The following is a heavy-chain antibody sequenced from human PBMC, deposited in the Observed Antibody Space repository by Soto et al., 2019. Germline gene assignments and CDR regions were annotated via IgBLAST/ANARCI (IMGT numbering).Heavy chain of an antibody. CDR2: TSAYNGNT. V-gene: IGHV1-18*01. D-gene: IGHD3-22*01. J-gene: IGHJ6*02. CDR3: ARGDSSGYWDYYYGMDV. CDR1: GYTFTSYG. Sequence: GASVKVSCKASGYTFTSYGISWVRQAPGQGLEWMGWTSAYNGNTNYAQKLQGRVTMTTDTSTSTAYMELRSLRSDDTAVYYCARGDSSGYWDYYYGMDVWGQGTTVTVSS.